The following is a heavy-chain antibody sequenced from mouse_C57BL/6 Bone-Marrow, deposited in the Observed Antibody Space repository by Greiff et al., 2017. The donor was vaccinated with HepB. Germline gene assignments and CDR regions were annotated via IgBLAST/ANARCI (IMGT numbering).Heavy chain of an antibody. J-gene: IGHJ4*01. CDR3: TTDYGPFYAMDY. CDR2: IDPENGDT. D-gene: IGHD1-1*01. V-gene: IGHV14-4*01. Sequence: VQLQQSGAELVRPGASVKLSCTASGFNIKDDYMHWVKPRPEQGLEWIGWIDPENGDTEYASKFQGKATITADTSSNTAYLQLSSLTSEDTAVYYCTTDYGPFYAMDYWGQGTSVTVSS. CDR1: GFNIKDDY.